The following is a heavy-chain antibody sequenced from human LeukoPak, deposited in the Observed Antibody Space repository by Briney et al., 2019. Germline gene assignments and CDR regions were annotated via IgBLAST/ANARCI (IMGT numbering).Heavy chain of an antibody. D-gene: IGHD3-16*01. V-gene: IGHV3-23*01. CDR2: ISGSGGST. Sequence: GGSLRLSCAASGFTVSSNYMSWVRQAPGKGLEWVSVISGSGGSTYYADSVKGRFTISRDNSKNTLYLQMNSLRAEDTAVYYCAKGTWGAAFDYWGQGTLVTVSS. J-gene: IGHJ4*02. CDR3: AKGTWGAAFDY. CDR1: GFTVSSNY.